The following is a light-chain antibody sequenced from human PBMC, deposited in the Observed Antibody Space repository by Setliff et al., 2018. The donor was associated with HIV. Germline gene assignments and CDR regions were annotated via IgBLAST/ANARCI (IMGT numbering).Light chain of an antibody. V-gene: IGLV2-23*01. J-gene: IGLJ1*01. Sequence: QSVLTQPASVSGSPGQSITISCTGTSDNFGSYNLVSWYQQHPGKAPKLMIYEGTKRPSGVSNRFSGSKSGNTASLTISGLQAADEADYYCCSYAGTNILYVFGTGTKV. CDR2: EGT. CDR3: CSYAGTNILYV. CDR1: SDNFGSYNL.